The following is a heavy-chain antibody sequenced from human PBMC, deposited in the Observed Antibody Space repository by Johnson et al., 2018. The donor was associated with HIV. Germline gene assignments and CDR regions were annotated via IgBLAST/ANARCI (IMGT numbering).Heavy chain of an antibody. CDR3: AKDLGEGQQWLIGAFDI. D-gene: IGHD6-19*01. Sequence: QVQLVESGGNVVQPGRSLRLSCAASGFTFSDYAMHWVRQAPGKGLEWVAVISYDGSNKYYADSSKGRFTISRDNSMNQLYLQMNSLRAEDTAVYYCAKDLGEGQQWLIGAFDIWGQGKMVTVSS. CDR1: GFTFSDYA. J-gene: IGHJ3*02. V-gene: IGHV3-30*04. CDR2: ISYDGSNK.